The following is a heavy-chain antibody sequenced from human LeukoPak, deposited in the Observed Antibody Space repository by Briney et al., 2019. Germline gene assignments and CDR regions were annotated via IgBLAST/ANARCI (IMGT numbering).Heavy chain of an antibody. Sequence: GESLKISCKASGYSFTSYWIGWVRQMPGKGLEWMGIIYPGDSDTRYSPSFQGQVTISADKSISTAYLQWSSLKASDTAMYYCARHVADFWSGSSDSVGAFDIWGQGTMVTVSS. CDR3: ARHVADFWSGSSDSVGAFDI. J-gene: IGHJ3*02. D-gene: IGHD3-3*01. CDR2: IYPGDSDT. CDR1: GYSFTSYW. V-gene: IGHV5-51*01.